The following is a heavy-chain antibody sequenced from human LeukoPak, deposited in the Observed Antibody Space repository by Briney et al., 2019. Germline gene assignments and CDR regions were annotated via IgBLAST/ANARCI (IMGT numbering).Heavy chain of an antibody. CDR3: ITPLPYSAQ. Sequence: PGGSLRLSCAASGFTFSSYAVTWFRQAPGKGLEWVGRIKPKTDGETTEYAAPVKDRFSISRDDSKSMMYLQMNSLKTEDTTVYYCITPLPYSAQGGQGTLVTVSS. CDR2: IKPKTDGETT. J-gene: IGHJ4*02. V-gene: IGHV3-15*01. CDR1: GFTFSSYA. D-gene: IGHD2-21*01.